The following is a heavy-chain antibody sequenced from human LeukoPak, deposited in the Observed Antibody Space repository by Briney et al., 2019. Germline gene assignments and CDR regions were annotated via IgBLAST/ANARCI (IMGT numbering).Heavy chain of an antibody. CDR3: ARELRTSYYDSSGYYYYYYYMDV. D-gene: IGHD3-22*01. J-gene: IGHJ6*03. CDR2: INSDGSST. V-gene: IGHV3-74*01. Sequence: PGGSLRLSCAASGFTFSSYWMHWVRQAPGKGLVWVSRINSDGSSTSYADSVKGRFTISRDNAKNSLYLQMNSLRAEDTAVYYCARELRTSYYDSSGYYYYYYYMDVWGKGTTVTVSS. CDR1: GFTFSSYW.